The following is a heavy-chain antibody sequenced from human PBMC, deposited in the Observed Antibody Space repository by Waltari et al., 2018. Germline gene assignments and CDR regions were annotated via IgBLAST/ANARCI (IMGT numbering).Heavy chain of an antibody. CDR1: GGSFSGYY. V-gene: IGHV4-34*01. CDR2: INHSGST. CDR3: ARAGYCSGGSCSHYYYMDV. Sequence: QVQLQQWGAGLLKPSETLSLTCAVYGGSFSGYYWSWIRQPPGKGLEWIGEINHSGSTNYNPALKSRVTRSVDTSKNQFSLKLSSVTAADTAVYYCARAGYCSGGSCSHYYYMDVWGKGTTVTVSS. D-gene: IGHD2-15*01. J-gene: IGHJ6*03.